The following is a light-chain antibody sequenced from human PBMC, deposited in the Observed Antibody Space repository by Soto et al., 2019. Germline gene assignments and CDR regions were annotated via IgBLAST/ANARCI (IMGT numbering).Light chain of an antibody. V-gene: IGLV3-21*02. Sequence: SYELTQPPAVSLAPGQTARISCGGHNIASKSEHWYQQRPGQAPILVVYDDKYRPSGIADRFSGSNSGNTATLTITRVEAGDEADYYCQVWETSTSHVLFGGGTKVTVL. CDR1: NIASKS. CDR2: DDK. J-gene: IGLJ2*01. CDR3: QVWETSTSHVL.